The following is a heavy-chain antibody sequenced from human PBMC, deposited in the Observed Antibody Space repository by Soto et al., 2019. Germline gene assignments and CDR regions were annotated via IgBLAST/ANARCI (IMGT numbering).Heavy chain of an antibody. J-gene: IGHJ4*02. D-gene: IGHD6-25*01. Sequence: HPVGSLRLSCAASGFTFSSYAMDWVRQAPGKGLEWVAVISYDGSNKYYADSVKGRFTISRDNSKNTLYLQMNSQRAEDTAVYYCAREGGSARGYWGQGTLVTVSS. V-gene: IGHV3-30-3*01. CDR1: GFTFSSYA. CDR3: AREGGSARGY. CDR2: ISYDGSNK.